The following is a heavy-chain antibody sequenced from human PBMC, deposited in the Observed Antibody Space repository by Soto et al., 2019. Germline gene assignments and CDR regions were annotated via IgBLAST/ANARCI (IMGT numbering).Heavy chain of an antibody. J-gene: IGHJ4*02. Sequence: SETLSLTCAVYGGSFSGYYWSWIRQPPGKGLEWIGEINHSGSTNYNPSLKSRVTISVDTSKNQFSLKLSSVTAADTAVYYCSRGASEPLQKADRFDYWGQGTLVTVSS. CDR3: SRGASEPLQKADRFDY. D-gene: IGHD1-26*01. CDR1: GGSFSGYY. CDR2: INHSGST. V-gene: IGHV4-34*01.